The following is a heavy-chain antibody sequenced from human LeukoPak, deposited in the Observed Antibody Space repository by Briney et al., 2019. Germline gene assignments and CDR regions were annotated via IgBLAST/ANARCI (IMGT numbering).Heavy chain of an antibody. Sequence: MASETLSLTCAVYGGSFSGYYWSWIRQPPGKGLEWIGEINHSGSTNYNPSLKSRVTISVDTSKNQFSLKLSSVTAADTAVYYCARVSPNYYDSSGYQGFDYWGQGTLVTVSS. D-gene: IGHD3-22*01. J-gene: IGHJ4*02. CDR2: INHSGST. CDR1: GGSFSGYY. V-gene: IGHV4-34*01. CDR3: ARVSPNYYDSSGYQGFDY.